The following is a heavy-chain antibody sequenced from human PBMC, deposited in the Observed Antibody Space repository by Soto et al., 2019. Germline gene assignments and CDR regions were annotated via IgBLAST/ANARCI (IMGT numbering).Heavy chain of an antibody. Sequence: ASVKVSCKASGYTFTSYYMYWVRQAPGQGLEWMGIINPSGGSTSYAQKFQGRVTMTRDTSTSTVYMELSSLRSEDTAVYYCARDIVGATLYYYYGMDVWGQGTTVTVSS. J-gene: IGHJ6*02. V-gene: IGHV1-46*01. D-gene: IGHD1-26*01. CDR1: GYTFTSYY. CDR2: INPSGGST. CDR3: ARDIVGATLYYYYGMDV.